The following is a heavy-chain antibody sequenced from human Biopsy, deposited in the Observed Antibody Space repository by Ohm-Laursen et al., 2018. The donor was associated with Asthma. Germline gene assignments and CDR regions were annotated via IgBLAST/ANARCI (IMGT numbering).Heavy chain of an antibody. CDR3: TRAVDYSHYYGIDV. J-gene: IGHJ6*02. CDR2: ISVYNGNT. V-gene: IGHV1-18*01. D-gene: IGHD3-10*01. CDR1: GYTFNSAG. Sequence: SVNVSCKTSGYTFNSAGITWVRQAPGHGLEWMGWISVYNGNTKVAQKLQDRVTMITDTSTSTAYMELRSLRSDDTAVYFCTRAVDYSHYYGIDVWGQGTTVTVS.